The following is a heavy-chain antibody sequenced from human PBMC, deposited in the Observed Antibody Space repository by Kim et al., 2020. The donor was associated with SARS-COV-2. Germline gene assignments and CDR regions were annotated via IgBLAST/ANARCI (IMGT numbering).Heavy chain of an antibody. Sequence: KGRFAISRDSSKNTVYVQMNSLSGEDTAMYYCARDLGYSYGHYYYSCIDVWGQGTTVTVSS. J-gene: IGHJ6*02. CDR3: ARDLGYSYGHYYYSCIDV. V-gene: IGHV3-30*09. D-gene: IGHD5-18*01.